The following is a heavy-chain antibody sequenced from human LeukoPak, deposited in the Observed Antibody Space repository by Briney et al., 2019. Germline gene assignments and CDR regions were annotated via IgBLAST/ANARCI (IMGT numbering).Heavy chain of an antibody. D-gene: IGHD6-19*01. CDR1: GYTFTSYD. Sequence: ASVKVSCKASGYTFTSYDINWVRQATGQGLEWMGWMSPNSGNTGYAQKFQGRVTMTRNTSISTAYMELSSLRSEDTAVYYCARESAVAGIYYYCGMDVWGQGTTVTVSS. V-gene: IGHV1-8*01. CDR3: ARESAVAGIYYYCGMDV. CDR2: MSPNSGNT. J-gene: IGHJ6*02.